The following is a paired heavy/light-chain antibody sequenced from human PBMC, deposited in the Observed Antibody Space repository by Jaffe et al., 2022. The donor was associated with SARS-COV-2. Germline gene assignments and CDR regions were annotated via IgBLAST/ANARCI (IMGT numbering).Light chain of an antibody. Sequence: EIVLTQSPATLSVSPGERATLSCRASQSVSNNVAWYQQKPGQAPRLLMSGASTRATDIPARFSGSGSGTDFTLTISSLQSEDFAIYYCQQYNTWPGTFGRGTKVEFK. CDR3: QQYNTWPGT. J-gene: IGKJ4*02. V-gene: IGKV3-15*01. CDR1: QSVSNN. CDR2: GAS.
Heavy chain of an antibody. CDR2: ISGTSTYI. Sequence: EVQLVDSGGGLVKPGGSLRLSCAASGFSYSSYAMSWVRQAPGKGLEWVSTISGTSTYIYYADSVKGRFSISRDNAKNSLYLQMNSLRAEDTAVYYCARVSSGYNYGGYFDYWGQGTLATVSS. V-gene: IGHV3-21*01. CDR3: ARVSSGYNYGGYFDY. J-gene: IGHJ4*02. CDR1: GFSYSSYA. D-gene: IGHD5-18*01.